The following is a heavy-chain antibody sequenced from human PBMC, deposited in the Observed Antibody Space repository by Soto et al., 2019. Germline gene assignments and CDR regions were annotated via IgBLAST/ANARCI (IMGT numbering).Heavy chain of an antibody. J-gene: IGHJ5*01. V-gene: IGHV1-18*04. CDR3: ARDARDILTGASWNLFDS. CDR1: RYTLTSYY. Sequence: ASVQVSCKASRYTLTSYYMHWVRQAPGQGREWMGWISAYNGDTNYAQKLQGRVTMTTDTSTSTAYMELRSLRSDDTAVYYFARDARDILTGASWNLFDSWGQGTLVTVSS. D-gene: IGHD3-9*01. CDR2: ISAYNGDT.